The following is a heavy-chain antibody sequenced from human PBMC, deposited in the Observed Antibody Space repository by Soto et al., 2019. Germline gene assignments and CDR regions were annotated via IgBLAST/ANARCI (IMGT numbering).Heavy chain of an antibody. CDR1: RDTFTSYY. D-gene: IGHD1-26*01. CDR3: ARSSGGNFGIIIEGTNWFAP. Sequence: QLVQSGGEVKQPGASVKVSCKAPRDTFTSYYINWVRQAPGQGLEWMGVINPHGGSTAYAQKFKGRATLPRNTSASTVYMEVSSLPSEDTAMYYCARSSGGNFGIIIEGTNWFAPWGQGTLVTVSS. J-gene: IGHJ5*02. V-gene: IGHV1-46*01. CDR2: INPHGGST.